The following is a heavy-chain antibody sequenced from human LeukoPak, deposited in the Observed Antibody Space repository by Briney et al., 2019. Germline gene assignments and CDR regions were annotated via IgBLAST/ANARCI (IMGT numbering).Heavy chain of an antibody. CDR2: MNPNSGNT. CDR1: GYTFTTYD. D-gene: IGHD3-10*01. V-gene: IGHV1-8*01. Sequence: ASVKVSCKASGYTFTTYDINWVRQATGQGLEWMGWMNPNSGNTGYAQKFQGRVTMTRNTSMSTAYLELNSLRSEDTAVYYCARANYYGSGKKDLDYWGQGTLVTVSS. J-gene: IGHJ4*02. CDR3: ARANYYGSGKKDLDY.